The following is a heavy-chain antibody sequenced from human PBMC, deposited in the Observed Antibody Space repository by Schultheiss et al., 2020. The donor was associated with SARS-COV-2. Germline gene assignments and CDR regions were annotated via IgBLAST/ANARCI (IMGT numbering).Heavy chain of an antibody. V-gene: IGHV3-30-3*01. CDR3: ARALGGGYYYGMDV. Sequence: GESLKISCAASGFTFSSYAMHWVRQAPGKGLEWVAVISYDGDNKYYADSVKGRFTISRDNSKNTLYLQMNSLRAEDTAVYYCARALGGGYYYGMDVWGQGTTVTVSS. CDR1: GFTFSSYA. J-gene: IGHJ6*02. D-gene: IGHD2-15*01. CDR2: ISYDGDNK.